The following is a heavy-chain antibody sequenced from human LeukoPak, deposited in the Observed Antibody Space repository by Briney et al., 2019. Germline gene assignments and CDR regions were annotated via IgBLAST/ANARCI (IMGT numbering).Heavy chain of an antibody. V-gene: IGHV3-21*01. CDR2: ISSSSSYI. CDR3: ARDRGWGSHAFDI. D-gene: IGHD7-27*01. Sequence: GGSLRLSCAASGFTFSSYSMNWVRQTPGKGLEWVSSISSSSSYIYYADSVKGRFTIPRDNAKNSLYLQMNSLRAEDTAVYYCARDRGWGSHAFDIWGQGTMVTVSS. J-gene: IGHJ3*02. CDR1: GFTFSSYS.